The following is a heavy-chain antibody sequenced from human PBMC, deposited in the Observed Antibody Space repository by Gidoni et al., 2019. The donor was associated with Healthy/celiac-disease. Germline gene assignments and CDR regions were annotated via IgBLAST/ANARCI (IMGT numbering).Heavy chain of an antibody. CDR3: ARDPTTIGCFDY. D-gene: IGHD5-12*01. CDR2: ISSSSSYI. CDR1: GFTFSSYS. J-gene: IGHJ4*02. V-gene: IGHV3-21*01. Sequence: EVQLVESGGGLVKPGGSLRLSCAASGFTFSSYSMNWVRQAPGKGLEWVSSISSSSSYIYYADSVKGRFTISRDNAKNSLYLQMNSLRAEDTAVYYCARDPTTIGCFDYWGQGTLVTVSS.